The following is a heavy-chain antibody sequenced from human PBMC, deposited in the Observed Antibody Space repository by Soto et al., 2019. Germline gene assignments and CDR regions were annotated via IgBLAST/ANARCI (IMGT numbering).Heavy chain of an antibody. CDR2: IWYDGSNK. J-gene: IGHJ4*02. Sequence: GGSLRLSCAASGFTFSSYGMHWVRQAPGKGLEWVAVIWYDGSNKYYADSVKGRFTISRDNSKNTLYLQMNSLRAEDTAVYYCAREVGPYYYDSSGYYHFDYWGQGTLVTVSS. CDR1: GFTFSSYG. CDR3: AREVGPYYYDSSGYYHFDY. V-gene: IGHV3-33*01. D-gene: IGHD3-22*01.